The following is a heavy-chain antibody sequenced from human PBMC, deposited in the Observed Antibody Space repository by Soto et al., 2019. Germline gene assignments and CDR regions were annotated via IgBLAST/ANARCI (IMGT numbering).Heavy chain of an antibody. V-gene: IGHV3-23*01. CDR2: ISGSGGST. D-gene: IGHD1-26*01. CDR1: GFTFSSYA. J-gene: IGHJ3*02. Sequence: PGGSLRLSCAASGFTFSSYAMSWVRQAPGKGLEWVSAISGSGGSTYYADSVKGRFTVSRDNSKNTLYLQMNSLRAEDTAVYYCAKDRWELLDACAFDIWGQGTMVTVSS. CDR3: AKDRWELLDACAFDI.